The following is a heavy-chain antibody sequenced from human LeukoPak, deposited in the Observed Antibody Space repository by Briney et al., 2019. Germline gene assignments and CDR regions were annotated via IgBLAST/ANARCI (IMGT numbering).Heavy chain of an antibody. CDR1: GFTFSTYA. CDR2: IKGGGGDP. Sequence: GGSLRLSCAASGFTFSTYAMGWVRQAPGEGLEWVSSIKGGGGDPFYADSVRGRFTISRDKSKNTLCLQLNSLRPEDTAVYFCAQGGHDFNPFYYWGQGTLVTVSS. V-gene: IGHV3-23*01. J-gene: IGHJ4*02. D-gene: IGHD2-21*02. CDR3: AQGGHDFNPFYY.